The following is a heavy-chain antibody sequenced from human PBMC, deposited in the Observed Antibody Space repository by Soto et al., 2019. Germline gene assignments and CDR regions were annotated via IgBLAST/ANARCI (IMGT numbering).Heavy chain of an antibody. D-gene: IGHD3-22*01. CDR1: GYTFTTYG. CDR2: ISVYNGNT. Sequence: GASVKVSCKASGYTFTTYGINWVLQAPGQGLEWMGWISVYNGNTNYAQKLQGRVTMTTDTSTSTAYMELRSLRSDDTAVYYCARDYYDSSGLYYFDYWGQGTLVTVS. J-gene: IGHJ4*02. CDR3: ARDYYDSSGLYYFDY. V-gene: IGHV1-18*04.